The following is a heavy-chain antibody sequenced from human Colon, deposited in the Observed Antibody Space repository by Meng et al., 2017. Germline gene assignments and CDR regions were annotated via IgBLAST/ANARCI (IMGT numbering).Heavy chain of an antibody. CDR2: ARIDYANT. CDR3: ARDYWGSLDF. J-gene: IGHJ4*02. CDR1: GASVRSPDHQ. Sequence: QGHWQGSGPGLVRASETLSLICAASGASVRSPDHQWGWGRQPPGTGLEWIGYARIDYANTNYNPSLKSRVNVSLDTSKNQFSLNVRSVTAADTAVYYCARDYWGSLDFWGQGILVTVSS. V-gene: IGHV4-61*08. D-gene: IGHD3-16*01.